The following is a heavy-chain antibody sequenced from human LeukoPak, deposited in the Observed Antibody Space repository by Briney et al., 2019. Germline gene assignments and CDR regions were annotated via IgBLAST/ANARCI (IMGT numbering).Heavy chain of an antibody. J-gene: IGHJ4*02. D-gene: IGHD2-2*01. CDR1: GGSISSGSYY. V-gene: IGHV4-61*02. Sequence: SETLSLTCTVSGGSISSGSYYWSWIRQPAGKGLEWVGRIYTSGSTNYNPSLKSRVTISVDTSKNQFSLKLSSVTAADTAVYYCARALVVPAARGGYFDYWGQGTLVTVSS. CDR2: IYTSGST. CDR3: ARALVVPAARGGYFDY.